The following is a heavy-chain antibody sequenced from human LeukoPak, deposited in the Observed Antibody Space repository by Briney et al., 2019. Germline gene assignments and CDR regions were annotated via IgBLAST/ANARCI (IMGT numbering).Heavy chain of an antibody. J-gene: IGHJ4*02. D-gene: IGHD3-22*01. CDR1: GFTFSRNA. V-gene: IGHV3-30-3*01. CDR2: ISYDGSNK. CDR3: ARDDYYDSSGYLKFDY. Sequence: PGGSLRLSCAASGFTFSRNAMHWVRQAPGKGLEWVAVISYDGSNKYYADSVKGRFTISRDNSKNTLCLQMNSLRAEDTAVYYSARDDYYDSSGYLKFDYWGQGTLVTVSS.